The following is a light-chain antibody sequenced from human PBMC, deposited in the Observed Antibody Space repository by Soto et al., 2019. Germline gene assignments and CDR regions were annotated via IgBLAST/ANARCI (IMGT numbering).Light chain of an antibody. Sequence: QSVLTKPPSVSGAPGQRVTISCNGSSSNIGAGYDVHWYQQLPGTAPKLLIYGTRNRPSGVPDRFSGSKSGTSASLAITGLQAEDEADYYCQSYDSSLSGYVFGTGTKVTVL. CDR3: QSYDSSLSGYV. CDR1: SSNIGAGYD. J-gene: IGLJ1*01. V-gene: IGLV1-40*01. CDR2: GTR.